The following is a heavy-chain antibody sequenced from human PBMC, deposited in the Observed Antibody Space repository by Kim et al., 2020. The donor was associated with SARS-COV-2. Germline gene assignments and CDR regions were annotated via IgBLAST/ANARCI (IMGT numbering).Heavy chain of an antibody. CDR1: GFTFSNAW. J-gene: IGHJ4*02. Sequence: GGSLRLSCAASGFTFSNAWMSWVRQAPGKGLEWVGRIKSKTDGGTTDYAAPVKGRFTISRDDSKNTLYLQMNSLKTEDTAVYYCTTSGRVWGSYPFDYWGQGTLVTVSS. CDR2: IKSKTDGGTT. V-gene: IGHV3-15*01. CDR3: TTSGRVWGSYPFDY. D-gene: IGHD3-16*02.